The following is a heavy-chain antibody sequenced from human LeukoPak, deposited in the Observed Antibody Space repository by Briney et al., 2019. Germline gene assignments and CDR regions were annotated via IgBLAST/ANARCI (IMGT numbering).Heavy chain of an antibody. D-gene: IGHD6-6*01. CDR1: GFTFSSYA. V-gene: IGHV3-23*01. Sequence: PGGSLRLSCAAPGFTFSSYAMSWVRQAPGKGLEWVSAISGSGGSTYYADSVKGRFTISRDNSKNTLYLQMNSLRAEDTAVYYCAKGGYGSIIPDYWGQGTLVTVSS. J-gene: IGHJ4*02. CDR2: ISGSGGST. CDR3: AKGGYGSIIPDY.